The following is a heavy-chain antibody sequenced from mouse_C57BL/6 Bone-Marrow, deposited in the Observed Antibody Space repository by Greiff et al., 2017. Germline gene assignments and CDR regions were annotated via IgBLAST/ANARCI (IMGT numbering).Heavy chain of an antibody. J-gene: IGHJ3*01. CDR3: TRENDGYYLWFAY. CDR2: IDPETGGT. Sequence: VHLVESGAELVRPGASVTLSCKASGYTFTDYEMHWVKQTPVHGLEWIGAIDPETGGTAYNQKFKGKGILTADKSSSTAYMELRSLTSEDSAVYYCTRENDGYYLWFAYWGQGTLVTVSA. V-gene: IGHV1-15*01. CDR1: GYTFTDYE. D-gene: IGHD2-3*01.